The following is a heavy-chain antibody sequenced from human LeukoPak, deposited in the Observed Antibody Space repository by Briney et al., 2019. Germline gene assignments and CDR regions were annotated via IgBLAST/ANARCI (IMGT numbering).Heavy chain of an antibody. J-gene: IGHJ4*02. CDR2: ISAYNDNA. V-gene: IGHV1-18*01. CDR3: ARSTLGIEFDY. CDR1: GYSFTDYG. Sequence: ASVKVSSKASGYSFTDYGISWVRQAPGQGLEWMGWISAYNDNAHYAQSLEGRVTMTSETSTRTAYMELRSLRSDDTAVYYCARSTLGIEFDYWGQGSLVTVSS. D-gene: IGHD7-27*01.